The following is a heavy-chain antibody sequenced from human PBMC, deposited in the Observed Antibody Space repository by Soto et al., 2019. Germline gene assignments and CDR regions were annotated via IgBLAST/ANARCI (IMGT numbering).Heavy chain of an antibody. CDR1: GFTFSSYS. D-gene: IGHD5-18*01. CDR3: ARVRPEGSNWIQLWFGGAFDI. CDR2: ISSSSSYI. V-gene: IGHV3-21*01. J-gene: IGHJ3*02. Sequence: GGSLRLSCAASGFTFSSYSMNWVRQAPGKGLERVSSISSSSSYIYYADSVKGRFTISRDNAKNSLYLQMNSLRAEDTAVYYCARVRPEGSNWIQLWFGGAFDIWGQGTMVTVS.